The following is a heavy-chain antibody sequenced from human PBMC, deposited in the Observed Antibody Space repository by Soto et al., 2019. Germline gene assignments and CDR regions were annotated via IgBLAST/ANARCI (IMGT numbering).Heavy chain of an antibody. CDR2: ISSSSSNI. V-gene: IGHV3-48*04. CDR3: ARGYYYRGVDP. CDR1: GFTFSSYS. J-gene: IGHJ5*02. Sequence: PGGSLRLSCASSGFTFSSYSMNWVRQAPGKGLEWVSYISSSSSNIYYADSVKGRYTISRDNAKNTLYLQMNSLRGEDTAVYYCARGYYYRGVDPWGEGILVTVAS. D-gene: IGHD1-26*01.